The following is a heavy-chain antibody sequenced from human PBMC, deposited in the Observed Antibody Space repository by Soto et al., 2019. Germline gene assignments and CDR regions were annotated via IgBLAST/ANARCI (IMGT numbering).Heavy chain of an antibody. CDR1: GFTFSGYS. Sequence: GGSLRLSCAASGFTFSGYSMSWFRQAPGKGLEWVGFIRDKDYGEATEHAASVKGRFAISRDDSNSVAYLQMNSLTTEDTAMYVCARSTTVTRKSDYWGQGTLVTVSS. CDR3: ARSTTVTRKSDY. J-gene: IGHJ4*02. V-gene: IGHV3-49*03. D-gene: IGHD4-17*01. CDR2: IRDKDYGEAT.